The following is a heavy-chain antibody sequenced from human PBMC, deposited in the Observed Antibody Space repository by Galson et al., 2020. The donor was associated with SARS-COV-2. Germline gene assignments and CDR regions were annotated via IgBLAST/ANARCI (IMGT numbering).Heavy chain of an antibody. CDR3: ARAKRDPAVIPAFYFDY. J-gene: IGHJ4*02. CDR1: GFTFSSYT. CDR2: ILFDGSNE. V-gene: IGHV3-30*04. D-gene: IGHD2-2*01. Sequence: GGSLRLSCVASGFTFSSYTMHWVRQAPGRGLEWVAVILFDGSNEYYADSVKGRFTISRDNSKNTLYLQMNSLRTEDTAVYYCARAKRDPAVIPAFYFDYWGQGTLVTVSS.